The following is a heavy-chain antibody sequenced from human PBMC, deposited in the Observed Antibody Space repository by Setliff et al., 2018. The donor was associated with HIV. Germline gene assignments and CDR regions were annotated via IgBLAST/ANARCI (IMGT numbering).Heavy chain of an antibody. CDR1: GASISNNNYY. J-gene: IGHJ4*02. CDR2: IYYSGTT. CDR3: ECYNSDDGYFDN. V-gene: IGHV4-39*07. Sequence: SETLSLTCTVSGASISNNNYYWGWIRQPPGKGLEWIGNIYYSGTTNYNPSLKSRVTISLDTSRNQFSLKLSSVTAADTAVYYCECYNSDDGYFDNWGQGALVTVSS. D-gene: IGHD2-8*01.